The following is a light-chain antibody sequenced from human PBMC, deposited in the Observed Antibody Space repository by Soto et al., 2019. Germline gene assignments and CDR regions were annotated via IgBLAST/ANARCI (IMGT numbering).Light chain of an antibody. CDR2: DAS. CDR1: QGVSSY. J-gene: IGKJ2*01. CDR3: QQYSSSWYT. V-gene: IGKV3D-11*01. Sequence: EIVLTQSPATLSLSPGERATLSCRASQGVSSYLAWYQQKPGQAPRLLIYDASNRATGIPARFSGSGSGTDFTLTISRLEPEDFAMYYCQQYSSSWYTFGQGTKVDIK.